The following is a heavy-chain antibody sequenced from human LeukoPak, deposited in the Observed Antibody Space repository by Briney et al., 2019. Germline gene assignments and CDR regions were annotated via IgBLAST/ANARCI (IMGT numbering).Heavy chain of an antibody. CDR1: GGSISSYH. CDR2: ISYSGST. J-gene: IGHJ5*02. CDR3: AREGTAGTNLNWFDP. D-gene: IGHD1-1*01. V-gene: IGHV4-59*01. Sequence: SETLSLTCTVSGGSISSYHWSWIRQPPGKGLEWIGYISYSGSTNFNPSLKSRVTISVDTSKNQFSLKPSSVTAADTAVYYCAREGTAGTNLNWFDPWGQGTLVTVSS.